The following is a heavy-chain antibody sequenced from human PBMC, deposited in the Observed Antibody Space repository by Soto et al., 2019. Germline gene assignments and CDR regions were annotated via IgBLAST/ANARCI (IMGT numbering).Heavy chain of an antibody. CDR3: ARERGGSTYYDILTGGGMDV. CDR1: GYTFTSYY. J-gene: IGHJ6*02. Sequence: ASVKVSCKASGYTFTSYYMHWVRQAPGQGLEWMGIINPSGGSTSYAQKFQGRVTMTRDTSTSTVYMELSSLRSEDTAVYYCARERGGSTYYDILTGGGMDVWGQGTTVTVSS. D-gene: IGHD3-9*01. CDR2: INPSGGST. V-gene: IGHV1-46*01.